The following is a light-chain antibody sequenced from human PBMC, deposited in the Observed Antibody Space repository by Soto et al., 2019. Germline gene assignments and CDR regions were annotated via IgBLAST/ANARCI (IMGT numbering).Light chain of an antibody. Sequence: DIVMTQSPLSLPVTPGEAASISCRSSQSLLHKNGNNYFNCYLQKPGQSPQLLIYMGFKRASGVPDRFSGSGSGTYFTLKISRSEAPDFGTSYCHQTYSSPPTFGQRTNV. V-gene: IGKV2-28*01. CDR3: HQTYSSPPT. CDR2: MGF. J-gene: IGKJ1*01. CDR1: QSLLHKNGNNY.